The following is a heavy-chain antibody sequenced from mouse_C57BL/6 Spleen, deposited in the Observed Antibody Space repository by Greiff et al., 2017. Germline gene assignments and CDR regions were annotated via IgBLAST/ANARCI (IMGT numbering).Heavy chain of an antibody. V-gene: IGHV1-47*01. Sequence: QVHVKQSGAELVKPGASVKMSCKASGYTFTTYPIEWMKQNHGKSLEWIGNFHPYNDDTKYNEKFKGQATLTVEKSSSTVYLELSRLTSDDSAVXYCAITTVVAPCAYWGQGTLVTVSA. D-gene: IGHD1-1*01. CDR1: GYTFTTYP. CDR2: FHPYNDDT. CDR3: AITTVVAPCAY. J-gene: IGHJ3*01.